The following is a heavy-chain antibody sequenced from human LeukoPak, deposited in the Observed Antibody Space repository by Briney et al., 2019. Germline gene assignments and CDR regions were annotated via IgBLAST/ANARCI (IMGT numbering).Heavy chain of an antibody. CDR3: ARDPARLYVWGSYRPDAFDI. CDR2: ISYDGSNK. V-gene: IGHV3-30-3*01. CDR1: GFTFSSYA. Sequence: GGSLRLSCAASGFTFSSYAMHWVRQAPGKGLEWVAVISYDGSNKYYADSVKGRFTISRDNSKNTLYLQMNSLRAEDTAVYYCARDPARLYVWGSYRPDAFDIWGQGTMVTVSS. D-gene: IGHD3-16*02. J-gene: IGHJ3*02.